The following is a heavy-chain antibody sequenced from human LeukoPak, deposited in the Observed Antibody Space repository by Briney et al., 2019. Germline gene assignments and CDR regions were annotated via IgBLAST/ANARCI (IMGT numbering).Heavy chain of an antibody. CDR3: AGCSGGSPIDAFHI. V-gene: IGHV4-31*03. J-gene: IGHJ3*02. D-gene: IGHD2-15*01. CDR2: IHYSGSN. Sequence: SQTLSLTCTVSGGSINSGAYYWSWIRQHPGKGLEWIGYIHYSGSNYYNPSLKSRVTISVDTSKNQFSLKLSSVTAADTAVYYCAGCSGGSPIDAFHIWGQGTMVTVSS. CDR1: GGSINSGAYY.